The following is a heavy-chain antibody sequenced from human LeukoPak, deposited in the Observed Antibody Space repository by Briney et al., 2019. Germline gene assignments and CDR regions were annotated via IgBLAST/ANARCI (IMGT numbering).Heavy chain of an antibody. D-gene: IGHD7-27*01. CDR3: ARDKETGDAPTPFDY. J-gene: IGHJ4*02. CDR2: IKQDGSEK. CDR1: GFTFSSYW. Sequence: PGESLRLSCAASGFTFSSYWMSWVRQAPGKGLEWVANIKQDGSEKYYVDSVKGRFTISRDNAKNSLYLQMNSLRAEDTAVYYCARDKETGDAPTPFDYWGQGTLVTVSS. V-gene: IGHV3-7*03.